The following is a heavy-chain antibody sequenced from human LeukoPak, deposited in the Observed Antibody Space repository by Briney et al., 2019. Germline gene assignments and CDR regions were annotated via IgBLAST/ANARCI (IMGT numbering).Heavy chain of an antibody. Sequence: GGSLILSCAASGYSFSNYWMHWVRQAPGKGLVWASHINNDGSSTNYADSVKGRFTVSRDNAKNTLYLQMNSLRAEDTAMYYCARDNGGIDYWGQGALVTVSS. CDR1: GYSFSNYW. CDR3: ARDNGGIDY. CDR2: INNDGSST. D-gene: IGHD4-23*01. V-gene: IGHV3-74*01. J-gene: IGHJ4*02.